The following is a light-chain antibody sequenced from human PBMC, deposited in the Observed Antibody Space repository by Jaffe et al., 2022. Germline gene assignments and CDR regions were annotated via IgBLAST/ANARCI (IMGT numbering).Light chain of an antibody. CDR2: WAS. Sequence: DIVMTQSPDSLAVSLGERATINCKSSQSVLYSSDNKNYLAWYQQKPGQPPKLLISWASNRESGVPDRFSGSGSRTDFTLTISSLQAEDVAVYYCHQFYSAPRTFGPGTKVDIK. CDR1: QSVLYSSDNKNY. V-gene: IGKV4-1*01. J-gene: IGKJ3*01. CDR3: HQFYSAPRT.